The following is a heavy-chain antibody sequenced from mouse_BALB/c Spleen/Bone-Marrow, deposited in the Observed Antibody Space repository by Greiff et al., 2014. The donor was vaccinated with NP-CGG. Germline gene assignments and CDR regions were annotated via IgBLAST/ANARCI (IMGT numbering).Heavy chain of an antibody. CDR1: GYSITSGYY. CDR2: ISYDGSN. D-gene: IGHD1-2*01. CDR3: ASGYYGGSFAY. Sequence: EVQLVESGPGLVKPSQSLSLTCSVTGYSITSGYYWNWIRQFPGNKLEWMGYISYDGSNNYNPSLKNRISITRDTSRNQFFLKLSSVTTEDTASYYCASGYYGGSFAYWGQGTLVTVSA. J-gene: IGHJ3*01. V-gene: IGHV3-6*02.